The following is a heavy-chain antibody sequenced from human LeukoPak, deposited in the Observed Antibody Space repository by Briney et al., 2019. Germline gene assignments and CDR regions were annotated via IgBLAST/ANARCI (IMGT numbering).Heavy chain of an antibody. J-gene: IGHJ4*02. V-gene: IGHV1-2*02. Sequence: ASVKVSCRASGYTFIDYYVNWVRQARGEGLELMGWINPNTGGTKYAQKFQGRVTMTTDTSTSTAYMELRSLRSDDTAVYYCARGSTARYYYDSSGYYRRAVDYWGQGTLVTISS. CDR1: GYTFIDYY. CDR2: INPNTGGT. CDR3: ARGSTARYYYDSSGYYRRAVDY. D-gene: IGHD3-22*01.